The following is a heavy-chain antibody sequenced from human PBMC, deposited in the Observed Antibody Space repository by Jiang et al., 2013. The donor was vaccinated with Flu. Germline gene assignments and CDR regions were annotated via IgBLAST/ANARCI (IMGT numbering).Heavy chain of an antibody. CDR1: GGSFSGNNYF. D-gene: IGHD3-22*01. CDR3: AGGSGYLGVAN. J-gene: IGHJ4*02. CDR2: IYYSGST. Sequence: GLVKPSETLSLSCNVSGGSFSGNNYFWGWIRQPPGKGLEWLGSIYYSGSTFYNASLESRLTISMDSSKIHFSLKLSSVTVADTAVYYCAGGSGYLGVANWGQGTLVTVSP. V-gene: IGHV4-39*02.